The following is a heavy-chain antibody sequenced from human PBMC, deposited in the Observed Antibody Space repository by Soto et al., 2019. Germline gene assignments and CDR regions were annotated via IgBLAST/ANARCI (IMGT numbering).Heavy chain of an antibody. D-gene: IGHD3-9*01. V-gene: IGHV1-69*02. CDR2: IIPILGIA. J-gene: IGHJ3*02. CDR3: ARGVSYYDILTGYSSNAFDI. CDR1: GGTFSSYT. Sequence: ASVKVSCKASGGTFSSYTISWVRQAPGQGLEWMGRIIPILGIANYAQKFQGRVTITADKSTSTAYMELSSLRSEDTAVYYCARGVSYYDILTGYSSNAFDIWGQGTMVTVSS.